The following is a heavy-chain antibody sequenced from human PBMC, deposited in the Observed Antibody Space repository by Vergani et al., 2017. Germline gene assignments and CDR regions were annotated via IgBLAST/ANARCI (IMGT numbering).Heavy chain of an antibody. J-gene: IGHJ5*02. CDR2: IYPGDSDT. D-gene: IGHD6-19*01. V-gene: IGHV5-51*01. CDR1: GYSFTSYW. Sequence: EVPLVQSGAEVKKPGESLKISCTGSGYSFTSYWIGWVRQMPGKGLEWMGIIYPGDSDTRYSPSFQGQVTISADKSISTAYLQWSSLKASDTAMYYCARRPIAVAGTEWFDPWGQGTLVTVSS. CDR3: ARRPIAVAGTEWFDP.